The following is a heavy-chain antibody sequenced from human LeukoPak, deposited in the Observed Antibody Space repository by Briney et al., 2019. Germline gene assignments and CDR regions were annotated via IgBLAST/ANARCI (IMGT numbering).Heavy chain of an antibody. CDR2: ISSSIAI. Sequence: GGSLRLSCAASGFTFSSYTMNWVRQAPGKGLEWVSSISSSIAIYYAASVKGRFTISRDNAKNSLYLQMNSLRDEDTAVYYCARGALRYSDYWGQGTLVTVSS. CDR3: ARGALRYSDY. J-gene: IGHJ4*02. D-gene: IGHD3-9*01. CDR1: GFTFSSYT. V-gene: IGHV3-48*02.